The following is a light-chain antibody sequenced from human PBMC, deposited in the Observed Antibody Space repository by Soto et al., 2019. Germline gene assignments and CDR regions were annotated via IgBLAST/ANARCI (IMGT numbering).Light chain of an antibody. CDR1: NIGSKS. CDR2: YDS. CDR3: QVWDSSSDHVV. V-gene: IGLV3-21*04. J-gene: IGLJ2*01. Sequence: SYELTQPPSVSVAPGKTARITYGGNNIGSKSVHWSQQKPGQAPVLVIYYDSDRPSGIPERFSGSNSGNTATLTISRVEAGDEADYYCQVWDSSSDHVVFGGGTKLTVL.